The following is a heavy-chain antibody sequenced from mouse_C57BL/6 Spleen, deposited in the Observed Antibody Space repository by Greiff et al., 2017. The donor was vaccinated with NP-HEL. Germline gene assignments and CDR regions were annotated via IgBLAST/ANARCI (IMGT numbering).Heavy chain of an antibody. D-gene: IGHD4-1*01. J-gene: IGHJ4*01. V-gene: IGHV1-72*01. Sequence: QVHVKQPGAELVKPGASVKLSCKASGYTFTSYWMHWVKQRPGRGLEWIGRIDPNSGGTKYNEKFKSKATLTVDKPSSTAYMQLSSLTSEDSAVYYCAREGKPNWEGAMDYWGQGTSVTVSS. CDR1: GYTFTSYW. CDR3: AREGKPNWEGAMDY. CDR2: IDPNSGGT.